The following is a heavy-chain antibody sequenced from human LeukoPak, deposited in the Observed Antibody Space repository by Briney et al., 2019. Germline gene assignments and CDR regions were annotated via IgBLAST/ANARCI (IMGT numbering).Heavy chain of an antibody. D-gene: IGHD4-23*01. CDR2: ISSSSSYI. J-gene: IGHJ4*02. V-gene: IGHV3-21*01. Sequence: PGGSLRLSCAASGFTFSSYSMNWVRRAPGKGLEWVSSISSSSSYIYYADSVKGRFTISRDNAKNSLYLQMNSLRAEDTAVYYCARSEMTTLGYWGQGTLVTVSS. CDR3: ARSEMTTLGY. CDR1: GFTFSSYS.